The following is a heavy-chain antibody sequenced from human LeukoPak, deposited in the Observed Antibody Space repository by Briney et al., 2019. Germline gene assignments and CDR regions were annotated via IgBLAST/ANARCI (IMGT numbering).Heavy chain of an antibody. J-gene: IGHJ4*02. CDR2: ITGNAAGT. D-gene: IGHD3-10*01. Sequence: GGSLRLSCAASGVTFSSYAMTWVRQAPGKGLEWVSAITGNAAGTYYADSVKGRFTISRDNSKNTLYLQMNSLRPEDTAVYYCAKNRARASYDYWGQGTLVTVSS. CDR3: AKNRARASYDY. V-gene: IGHV3-23*01. CDR1: GVTFSSYA.